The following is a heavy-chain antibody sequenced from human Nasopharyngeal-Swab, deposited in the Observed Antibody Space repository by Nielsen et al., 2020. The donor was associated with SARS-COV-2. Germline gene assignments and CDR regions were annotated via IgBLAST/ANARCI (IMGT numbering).Heavy chain of an antibody. Sequence: SLKISCAASGFTFDDYAMHWVRQAPGKGLEWVSGISWNSGSIYYADSVKGRFTISRDNAKNSLYLQMNSLRAEDTAVYYCAREIWSGSFLDYWGQGTLVTVSS. CDR3: AREIWSGSFLDY. D-gene: IGHD1-26*01. V-gene: IGHV3-9*01. J-gene: IGHJ4*02. CDR2: ISWNSGSI. CDR1: GFTFDDYA.